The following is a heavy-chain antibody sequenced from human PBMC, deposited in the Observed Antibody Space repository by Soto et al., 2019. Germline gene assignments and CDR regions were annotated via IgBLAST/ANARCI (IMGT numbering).Heavy chain of an antibody. J-gene: IGHJ3*02. CDR3: AKPGWSWAFDI. D-gene: IGHD6-19*01. V-gene: IGHV3-23*01. CDR1: GFTFSSYA. CDR2: ISGSGGST. Sequence: GGSRRLACEASGFTFSSYAMSWVRQAPRKGLEWVSAISGSGGSTYYADSVKGRFTISRDNSKNTLYLQMNSLRAEDTAVYYCAKPGWSWAFDIWGQGTMVTVSS.